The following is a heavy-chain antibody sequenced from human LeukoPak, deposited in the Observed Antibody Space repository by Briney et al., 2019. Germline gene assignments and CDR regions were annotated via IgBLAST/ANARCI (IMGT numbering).Heavy chain of an antibody. J-gene: IGHJ1*01. CDR1: GGTFSSYG. CDR2: IIPIFGTA. V-gene: IGHV1-69*05. D-gene: IGHD2-15*01. CDR3: ARDGHCSGGNCYPEDFQH. Sequence: SANVSCKASGGTFSSYGISWVRQAPGQWLEWVGRIIPIFGTANYTQKFQGRITINTYESTSTVYMELSSLPSEDTAVYYCARDGHCSGGNCYPEDFQHWGQGTLVTVSS.